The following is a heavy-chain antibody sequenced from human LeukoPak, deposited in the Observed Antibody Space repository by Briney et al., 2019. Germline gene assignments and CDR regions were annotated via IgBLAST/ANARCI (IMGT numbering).Heavy chain of an antibody. Sequence: SVNVSCKASGGTFSSYAISLVRQAPGQGLEWMGRIIPILGRANYAQKFQGRVTITADNSTSTAYMELSSLRSEDTAVYYCASEAPPPDPLPHDYWGKGTLVTVSS. D-gene: IGHD3-10*01. CDR2: IIPILGRA. CDR3: ASEAPPPDPLPHDY. V-gene: IGHV1-69*04. CDR1: GGTFSSYA. J-gene: IGHJ4*02.